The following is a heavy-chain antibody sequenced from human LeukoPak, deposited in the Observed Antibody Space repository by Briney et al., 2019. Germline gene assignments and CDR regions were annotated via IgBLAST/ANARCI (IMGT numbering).Heavy chain of an antibody. CDR3: ARAAYSSAWYSRYFDL. CDR2: IGTAGEI. Sequence: GGSLRLSCAASGFTFRSYDMHWVRQATGKGLEWVSGIGTAGEIYYPGSVKGRFTISRENAKNSLYLQMNSLRAGDTAVYYCARAAYSSAWYSRYFDLWGRGTLVTVSS. V-gene: IGHV3-13*01. J-gene: IGHJ2*01. CDR1: GFTFRSYD. D-gene: IGHD6-13*01.